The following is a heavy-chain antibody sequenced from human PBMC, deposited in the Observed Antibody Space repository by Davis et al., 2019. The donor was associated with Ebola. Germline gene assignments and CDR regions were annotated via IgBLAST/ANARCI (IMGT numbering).Heavy chain of an antibody. CDR1: GYTFTSYD. J-gene: IGHJ5*02. CDR2: MNPNSGNT. D-gene: IGHD4-23*01. Sequence: AASVKVSCKASGYTFTSYDINWVRQATGQGLEWLGWMNPNSGNTGYAQKFQGRVSMTRNTSISTAYMELSSLRSEDTAMYYCARETVADLNWFDPWGQGTLVTVSS. V-gene: IGHV1-8*01. CDR3: ARETVADLNWFDP.